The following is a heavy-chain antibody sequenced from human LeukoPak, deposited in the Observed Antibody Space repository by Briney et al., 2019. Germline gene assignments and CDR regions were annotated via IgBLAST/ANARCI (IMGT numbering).Heavy chain of an antibody. J-gene: IGHJ5*01. CDR2: TYYRSKWNN. CDR3: ARLVGAAWFDS. V-gene: IGHV6-1*01. CDR1: GDSVSTNSAT. D-gene: IGHD1-26*01. Sequence: SQTLSLTCAISGDSVSTNSATWTWLRQSPSRGLEWLGRTYYRSKWNNDYAVSMKSRMTINPDTSKNQFSLQLNSETPEDTAVYYCARLVGAAWFDSWGQGTLVTVSS.